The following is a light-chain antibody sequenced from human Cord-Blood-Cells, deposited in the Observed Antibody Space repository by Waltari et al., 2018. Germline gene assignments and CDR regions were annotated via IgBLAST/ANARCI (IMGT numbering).Light chain of an antibody. CDR1: QSVTSY. V-gene: IGKV3-11*01. J-gene: IGKJ1*01. CDR2: DAS. Sequence: IVLPQPPATLSLSPEERATLSCRASQSVTSYLACYQQKPGQAPRLLIYDASNRATGIPARFSGSGSGTDFTLTISSLEPEDFAVYYCQQRSNWWTFGQGTKVEIK. CDR3: QQRSNWWT.